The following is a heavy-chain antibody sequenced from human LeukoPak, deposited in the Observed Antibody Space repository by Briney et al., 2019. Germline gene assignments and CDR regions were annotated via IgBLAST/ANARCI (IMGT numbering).Heavy chain of an antibody. Sequence: GGSLRLSCAASGFTFSSYSMNWVRQAPGKGLEWVSSISSSSSYIYYADSVKGRFTISRDNAKNSLYLQMNSLRAEDTAVYYCAIYILTGYYTDYWGQGTLGTVSS. CDR3: AIYILTGYYTDY. D-gene: IGHD3-9*01. J-gene: IGHJ4*02. CDR1: GFTFSSYS. V-gene: IGHV3-21*01. CDR2: ISSSSSYI.